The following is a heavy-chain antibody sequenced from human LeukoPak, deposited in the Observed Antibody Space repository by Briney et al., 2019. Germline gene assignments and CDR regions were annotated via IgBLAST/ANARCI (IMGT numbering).Heavy chain of an antibody. Sequence: KASETLSLTCTVSGGSINSYYWSWIRQPPGKGLEWIGYIYYSGSTNYNPSLKSRVTISVDTSKNQFSLRLSSVTAADTAVYYCARVTGYMTEDYFDYWGQGTLITVS. CDR1: GGSINSYY. V-gene: IGHV4-59*01. CDR3: ARVTGYMTEDYFDY. D-gene: IGHD6-13*01. J-gene: IGHJ4*02. CDR2: IYYSGST.